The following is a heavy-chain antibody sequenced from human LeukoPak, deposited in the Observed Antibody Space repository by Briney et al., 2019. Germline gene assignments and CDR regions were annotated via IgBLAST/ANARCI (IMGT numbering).Heavy chain of an antibody. CDR3: ATSYGDATGPGRDY. CDR1: GFTFSSYE. Sequence: QSGGSLRLSCAASGFTFSSYEMNWVCQAPGKGLEWVSYISSSGSTIYYADSVKGRFTISRDNAKNSLYLQMNSLRAEDTAVYYCATSYGDATGPGRDYWGQGTLVTVSS. CDR2: ISSSGSTI. V-gene: IGHV3-48*03. J-gene: IGHJ4*02. D-gene: IGHD1-1*01.